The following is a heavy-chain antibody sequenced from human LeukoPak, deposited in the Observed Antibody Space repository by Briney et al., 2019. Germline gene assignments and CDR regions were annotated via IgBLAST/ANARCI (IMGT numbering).Heavy chain of an antibody. CDR3: ARGGKGYSYDTFDY. J-gene: IGHJ4*02. Sequence: HGESLQISCKSSGYSLINYWIGWGRQMPGKGLEGMGIIYPGDSDARYSPSFEGQGTMSVDKSINTPYPQWSTLKASDTAMYYCARGGKGYSYDTFDYWGQGTLVTVSS. V-gene: IGHV5-51*01. CDR1: GYSLINYW. D-gene: IGHD5-18*01. CDR2: IYPGDSDA.